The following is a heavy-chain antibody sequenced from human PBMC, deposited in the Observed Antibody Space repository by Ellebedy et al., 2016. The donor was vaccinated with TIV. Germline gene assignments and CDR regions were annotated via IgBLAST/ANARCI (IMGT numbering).Heavy chain of an antibody. Sequence: ASVKVSCXASGYTFTSYDINWVRQATGKGLEWMGGFDPEDGETIYAQKFQGRVTMTEDTSTDTAYMELSSLRSEDTAVYYCATLRGVGYWGQGTLVTVSS. J-gene: IGHJ4*02. V-gene: IGHV1-24*01. CDR1: GYTFTSYD. CDR3: ATLRGVGY. CDR2: FDPEDGET. D-gene: IGHD3-10*01.